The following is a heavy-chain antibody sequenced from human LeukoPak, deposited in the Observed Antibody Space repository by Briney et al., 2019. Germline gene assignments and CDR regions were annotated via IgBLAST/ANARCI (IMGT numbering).Heavy chain of an antibody. V-gene: IGHV3-21*01. CDR1: GFTFSSYS. Sequence: GGSLRLSCAASGFTFSSYSMNWDRQAPGKGLEWVSSISSRSSYISYADSVKGRFTISRDNAKNSLYLQMNSLRAEDTAVYYCARVETVSYHYYGMDVWGQGTTVTVSS. J-gene: IGHJ6*02. CDR2: ISSRSSYI. CDR3: ARVETVSYHYYGMDV. D-gene: IGHD5-24*01.